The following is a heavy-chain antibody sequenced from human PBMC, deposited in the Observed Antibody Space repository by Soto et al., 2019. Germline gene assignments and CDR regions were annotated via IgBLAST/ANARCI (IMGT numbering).Heavy chain of an antibody. V-gene: IGHV1-2*02. D-gene: IGHD3-9*01. CDR2: INPNSGGT. Sequence: GASVKVSCKASGYTFTGYYMHWVRQAPGQGLEWMGWINPNSGGTNYAQKFQGRVTMTRDTSISTAYMELSRLRSDDTAVYYCARVVLRYLNWFDPWGQGTLVTVSS. CDR3: ARVVLRYLNWFDP. J-gene: IGHJ5*02. CDR1: GYTFTGYY.